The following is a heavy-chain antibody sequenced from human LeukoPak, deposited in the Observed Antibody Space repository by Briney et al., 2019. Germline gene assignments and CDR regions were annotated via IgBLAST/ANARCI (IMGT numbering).Heavy chain of an antibody. CDR3: ARAFSTTAFDY. Sequence: GGSLRLSCAASGFTFSDYYMSWIRQAPGKGLEWVSYISSSGTTIYYADSVKGRFTISRDNAKNSLYLQMNSLRAEDTAVYYCARAFSTTAFDYWGQGTLVTVSS. J-gene: IGHJ4*02. D-gene: IGHD4-17*01. V-gene: IGHV3-11*04. CDR2: ISSSGTTI. CDR1: GFTFSDYY.